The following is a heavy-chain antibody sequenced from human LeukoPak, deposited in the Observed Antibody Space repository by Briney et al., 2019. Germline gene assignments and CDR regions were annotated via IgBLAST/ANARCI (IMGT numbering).Heavy chain of an antibody. Sequence: ASVKVSCKDSGYIFIGYYIHWARQAPGQGLEWMGWINPRSGGTKYAQRFQGRVTMTRDTSINTAYVDLSSLISDDTAVYYCARADWFVGTTQYFDYWGQGTLVTVTS. CDR3: ARADWFVGTTQYFDY. J-gene: IGHJ4*02. D-gene: IGHD1-14*01. CDR2: INPRSGGT. CDR1: GYIFIGYY. V-gene: IGHV1-2*02.